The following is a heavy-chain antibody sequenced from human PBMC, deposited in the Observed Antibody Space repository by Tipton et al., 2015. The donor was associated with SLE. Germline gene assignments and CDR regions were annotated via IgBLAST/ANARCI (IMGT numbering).Heavy chain of an antibody. D-gene: IGHD3-16*01. CDR2: THYSQGT. CDR1: GGSLRNDADY. Sequence: TLSLTCTVAGGSLRNDADYWTWIRQHPGRGLEWIGFTHYSQGTNYTPSLKSRVTISVDTSKNQFSLKLTSVTAADTAVYYCARRRGGGYWGQGTLVSVSS. CDR3: ARRRGGGY. V-gene: IGHV4-31*03. J-gene: IGHJ4*02.